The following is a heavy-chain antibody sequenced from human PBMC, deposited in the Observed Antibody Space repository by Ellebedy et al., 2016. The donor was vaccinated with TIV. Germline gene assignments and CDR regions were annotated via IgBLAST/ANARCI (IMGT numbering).Heavy chain of an antibody. Sequence: GESLKISXAASGFTFSSYGMHWVRQAPGKGLEWVAVIWYDGSNKYYADSVKGRFTISRDNSKNTLYLQMNSLRAEDTAVYYCARDCVQGCSSTSRIEENYYYYYGMDVWGQGTTVTVSS. V-gene: IGHV3-33*01. D-gene: IGHD2-2*01. CDR3: ARDCVQGCSSTSRIEENYYYYYGMDV. CDR2: IWYDGSNK. J-gene: IGHJ6*02. CDR1: GFTFSSYG.